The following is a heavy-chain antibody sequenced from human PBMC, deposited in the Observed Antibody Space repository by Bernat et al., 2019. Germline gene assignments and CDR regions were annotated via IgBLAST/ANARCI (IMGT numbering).Heavy chain of an antibody. CDR2: IKSKTDGGTT. J-gene: IGHJ6*02. CDR1: GFTFSNAW. D-gene: IGHD6-6*01. CDR3: TTGLAARPIYPRPYDYYYYGMDV. V-gene: IGHV3-15*01. Sequence: EVQLVESGGGLVKPGGSLRLSCAASGFTFSNAWMSWVRQAPGKGLEWVGRIKSKTDGGTTDYAAPVKGRFTISRDDSKNTLYLQMNSLKTEDTAVYYCTTGLAARPIYPRPYDYYYYGMDVWGQGTTVTVSS.